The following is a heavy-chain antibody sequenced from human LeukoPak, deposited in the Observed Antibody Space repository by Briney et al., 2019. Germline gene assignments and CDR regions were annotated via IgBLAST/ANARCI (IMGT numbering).Heavy chain of an antibody. CDR1: GFTFSTYS. J-gene: IGHJ4*02. D-gene: IGHD6-19*01. CDR3: ARRAVAGYYFDY. Sequence: GGSLRLSCAASGFTFSTYSMSWVRQAPGKGLEWVSYISSGSSTIYYADSVKGRFTISGDNAKNSLYLQMNSLRAEDTAVYYCARRAVAGYYFDYWGQGALVTVSS. CDR2: ISSGSSTI. V-gene: IGHV3-48*04.